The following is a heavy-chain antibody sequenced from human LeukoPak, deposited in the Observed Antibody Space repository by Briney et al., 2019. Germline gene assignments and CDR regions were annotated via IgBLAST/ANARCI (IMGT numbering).Heavy chain of an antibody. CDR2: IGTTGGT. V-gene: IGHV3-13*01. J-gene: IGHJ2*01. Sequence: GSLRLSCAASGFTFSSYDMHWVRQAAGKGLEWVSAIGTTGGTYYPGSVKGRFTISRENAKNSLYLQMNSLRAGDTAVYYCARGSHSSGYYRYWYFDLWGRGTLVTVSS. CDR3: ARGSHSSGYYRYWYFDL. D-gene: IGHD3-22*01. CDR1: GFTFSSYD.